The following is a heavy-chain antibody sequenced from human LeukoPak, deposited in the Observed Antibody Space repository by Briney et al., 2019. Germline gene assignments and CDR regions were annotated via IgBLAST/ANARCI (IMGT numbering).Heavy chain of an antibody. CDR3: ARTRPHCSGGSCYPLLDY. CDR2: INPNTGAT. Sequence: ASVKVSCKASGYTFTGYYMHWVRQAPGQGLEWMGWINPNTGATKYAEKFQGRVTMTGDTSISTGYMELSSLTSDDTAVYYCARTRPHCSGGSCYPLLDYWGQGTLVTVSS. V-gene: IGHV1-2*02. J-gene: IGHJ4*02. D-gene: IGHD2-15*01. CDR1: GYTFTGYY.